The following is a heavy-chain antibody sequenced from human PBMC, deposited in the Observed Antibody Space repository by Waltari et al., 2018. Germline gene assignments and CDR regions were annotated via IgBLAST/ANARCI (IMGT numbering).Heavy chain of an antibody. CDR1: GYSISSGYY. Sequence: QVQLQESGPGLVKPSATLSLTCAVSGYSISSGYYWGWIRQPPGKGLEWIGSIYHSGSTYYNPSLKSRVTRSVDTSKNQFSLKLSSVTAADTAVYYCARQGGAVAGANFDYWGQGTLVTVSS. J-gene: IGHJ4*02. V-gene: IGHV4-38-2*01. CDR3: ARQGGAVAGANFDY. CDR2: IYHSGST. D-gene: IGHD6-19*01.